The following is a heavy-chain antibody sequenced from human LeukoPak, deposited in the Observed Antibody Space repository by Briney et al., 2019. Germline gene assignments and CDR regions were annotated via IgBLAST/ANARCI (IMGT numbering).Heavy chain of an antibody. CDR3: ATEDRIAAAVLFDY. D-gene: IGHD6-13*01. CDR2: TIPIFGRA. J-gene: IGHJ4*02. Sequence: ASVKVSCKASGGTFSSYAISWVRQAPGQGLEWMGGTIPIFGRANYAQKFQGRVTITADESTSTAYMELSSLRSEDTAVYYCATEDRIAAAVLFDYWGQGTLVTVSS. CDR1: GGTFSSYA. V-gene: IGHV1-69*13.